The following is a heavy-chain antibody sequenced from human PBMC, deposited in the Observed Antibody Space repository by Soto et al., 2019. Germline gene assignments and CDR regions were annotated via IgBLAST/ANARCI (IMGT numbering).Heavy chain of an antibody. V-gene: IGHV4-39*01. CDR1: GGSISSSSYY. CDR2: IYYSGST. D-gene: IGHD2-2*01. J-gene: IGHJ5*02. Sequence: QPQLQESGPGLVKPSETLSLTCTVSGGSISSSSYYWGWIRQPPGKGLEWIGSIYYSGSTYYNPSHKSRVTISVDTSKNQFSLKLSSVAAADTAVYYCARHELIGVVPAAEHWFDPWGQGTLVTVSS. CDR3: ARHELIGVVPAAEHWFDP.